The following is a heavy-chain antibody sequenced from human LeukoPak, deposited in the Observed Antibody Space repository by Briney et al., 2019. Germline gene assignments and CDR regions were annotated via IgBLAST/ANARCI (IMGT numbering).Heavy chain of an antibody. J-gene: IGHJ4*02. V-gene: IGHV4-39*01. CDR3: ARLTHYDFWSGYYYYFDY. CDR2: IYYSGST. CDR1: GGSISSSSYY. D-gene: IGHD3-3*01. Sequence: SETLSLTCTVSGGSISSSSYYWGWIRQPPGKGLEWIGSIYYSGSTYYNPSLKSRVTISVDTSKNQFSLKLSSVTAADTAVYYCARLTHYDFWSGYYYYFDYWGQGTLVTVSS.